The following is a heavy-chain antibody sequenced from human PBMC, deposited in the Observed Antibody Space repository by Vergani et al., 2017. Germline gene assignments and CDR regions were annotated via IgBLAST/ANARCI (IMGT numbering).Heavy chain of an antibody. CDR1: GGSISSYY. Sequence: QVQLQESGPGLVKPSETLSLTCTVSGGSISSYYWSWIRQPPGKGLEWIGYTYYSGSTNYNPSLKSRVTISVDTSKNQFSLKLSSVTAADTAVYYCAVSVGGWFDPWGQGTLVTVSS. D-gene: IGHD3-16*01. CDR2: TYYSGST. V-gene: IGHV4-59*01. CDR3: AVSVGGWFDP. J-gene: IGHJ5*02.